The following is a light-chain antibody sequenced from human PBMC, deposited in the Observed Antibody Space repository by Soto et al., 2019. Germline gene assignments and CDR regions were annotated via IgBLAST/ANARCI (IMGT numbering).Light chain of an antibody. CDR1: QSVSSY. V-gene: IGKV3-11*01. CDR2: DAS. Sequence: EIVLTQSPATLSLSPGERATLSCRASQSVSSYLAWYQQKPGQATRLLIYDASNRATGIPARFSGSGSGTDFTLTISSLEPEDFAVYYCQQRSNWLGWTFGQGTKVEIK. CDR3: QQRSNWLGWT. J-gene: IGKJ1*01.